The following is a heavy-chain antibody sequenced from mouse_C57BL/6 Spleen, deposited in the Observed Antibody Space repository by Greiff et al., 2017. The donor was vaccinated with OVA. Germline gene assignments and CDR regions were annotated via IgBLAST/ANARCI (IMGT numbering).Heavy chain of an antibody. D-gene: IGHD2-4*01. CDR3: ARYDYDAGYYAMDY. Sequence: EVQLQQSGPELVKPGASVKISCKASGYTFTDYYMNWVKQSHGKSLEWIGDINPNNGGTSYNQKFKGKATLTVDKSSSTAYMELRSLTSEDSAVYYCARYDYDAGYYAMDYWGQGTSVTVSS. V-gene: IGHV1-26*01. J-gene: IGHJ4*01. CDR2: INPNNGGT. CDR1: GYTFTDYY.